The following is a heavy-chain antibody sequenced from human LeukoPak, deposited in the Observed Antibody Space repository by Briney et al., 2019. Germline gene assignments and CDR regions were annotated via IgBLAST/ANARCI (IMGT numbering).Heavy chain of an antibody. CDR2: ISAYNGNT. Sequence: ASVKVSCKASGYTFTSYGISWVRQAPGQGLEWMGWISAYNGNTNYAQKLRGRVTMTTDTSTSTAYMELRSLRSDDTAMYYCARGPISITIFGVPPGYYYYMDVWGKGTTVTVSS. CDR1: GYTFTSYG. J-gene: IGHJ6*03. V-gene: IGHV1-18*01. CDR3: ARGPISITIFGVPPGYYYYMDV. D-gene: IGHD3-3*01.